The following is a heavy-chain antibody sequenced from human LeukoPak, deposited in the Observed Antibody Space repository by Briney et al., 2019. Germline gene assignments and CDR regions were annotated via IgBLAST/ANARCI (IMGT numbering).Heavy chain of an antibody. V-gene: IGHV5-51*01. Sequence: GESLKISCKGSGYSFANYWIGWVRQMPGKGLEWMGIIYPYDSDTRCSPSLKGQVTISADKSITSAYLQWSSLKASDSAMYYCATRYCNGGSCYLIWGQGTLVTVSS. CDR2: IYPYDSDT. J-gene: IGHJ4*02. CDR3: ATRYCNGGSCYLI. CDR1: GYSFANYW. D-gene: IGHD2-15*01.